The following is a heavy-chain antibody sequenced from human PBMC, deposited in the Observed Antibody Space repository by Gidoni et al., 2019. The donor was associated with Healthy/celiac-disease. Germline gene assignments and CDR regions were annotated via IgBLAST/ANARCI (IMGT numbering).Heavy chain of an antibody. CDR2: IIPILGIA. V-gene: IGHV1-69*04. Sequence: QVQLVQSGAEGKKPGSSVQVSCQAAGGTFSSYAISWVRQAPGQGLEWMGRIIPILGIANYAQKVQGRVTITADKSTSTAYMELSSLRSEDTAVYYCARAPYYYGSGSYQDYWGQGTLVTVSS. CDR3: ARAPYYYGSGSYQDY. CDR1: GGTFSSYA. D-gene: IGHD3-10*01. J-gene: IGHJ4*02.